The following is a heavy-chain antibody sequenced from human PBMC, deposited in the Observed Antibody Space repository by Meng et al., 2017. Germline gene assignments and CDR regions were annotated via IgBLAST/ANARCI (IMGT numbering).Heavy chain of an antibody. CDR1: GGSISSGGYY. CDR3: AREAALINSWGTYYYYYGMDV. D-gene: IGHD3-16*01. Sequence: SETLSLTCTVSGGSISSGGYYWSWIRQHPGKGLEWIGYIYYSGSTYYNPSLKSRVTISVDTSKNQFSLKLSSVTAADTAVYYCAREAALINSWGTYYYYYGMDVWGQGTTVTVSS. CDR2: IYYSGST. J-gene: IGHJ6*02. V-gene: IGHV4-31*03.